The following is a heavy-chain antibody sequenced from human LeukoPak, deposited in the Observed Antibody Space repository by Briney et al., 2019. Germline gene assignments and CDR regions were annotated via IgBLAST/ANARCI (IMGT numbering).Heavy chain of an antibody. CDR1: GGSISSGGYY. CDR3: ARAVRGLGDAFDI. V-gene: IGHV4-31*03. J-gene: IGHJ3*02. CDR2: IYYSGST. D-gene: IGHD3-10*01. Sequence: SETLSLTCTVSGGSISSGGYYWSWIRQHPGKGLEWIGYIYYSGSTYYNSSLKSRVTISVDTSKNQFSLKLSSVTAADTAVYYCARAVRGLGDAFDIWGQGTMVTVSS.